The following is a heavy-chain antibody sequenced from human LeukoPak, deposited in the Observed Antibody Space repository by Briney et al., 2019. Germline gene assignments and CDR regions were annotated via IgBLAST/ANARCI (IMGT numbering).Heavy chain of an antibody. V-gene: IGHV1-24*01. Sequence: AAVKVSCKVSGYTLTELSIHWVRQAPGRGLEWMGGFDPEDGETIYAQKFQGRVTMTEDTSTDTAYMELSSLRSEDTAVYYCATVLTNSQEILWFGEVSMTYYFDYWGQGTLVTVSS. CDR3: ATVLTNSQEILWFGEVSMTYYFDY. CDR2: FDPEDGET. CDR1: GYTLTELS. D-gene: IGHD3-10*01. J-gene: IGHJ4*02.